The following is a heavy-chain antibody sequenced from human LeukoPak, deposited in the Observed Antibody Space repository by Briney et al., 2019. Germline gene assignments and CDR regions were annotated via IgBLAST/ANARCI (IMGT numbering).Heavy chain of an antibody. CDR3: AKDPVVPAASSGDY. Sequence: PGGSLRLSCAASGFTFSSYGMSWVRQAPGKGLEWVSAISGSGGSTYYADSVKGRFTISRDNSKNTLYLQMNSLRAEDTAVYYCAKDPVVPAASSGDYWGQGTLVTVSS. J-gene: IGHJ4*02. CDR1: GFTFSSYG. CDR2: ISGSGGST. V-gene: IGHV3-23*01. D-gene: IGHD2-2*01.